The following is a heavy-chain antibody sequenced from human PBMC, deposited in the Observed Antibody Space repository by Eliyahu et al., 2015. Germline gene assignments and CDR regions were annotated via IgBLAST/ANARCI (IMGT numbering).Heavy chain of an antibody. CDR1: GGSFSXYY. CDR3: ASLSKSMTTVATGWFDP. V-gene: IGHV4-34*01. D-gene: IGHD4-23*01. J-gene: IGHJ5*02. Sequence: QVQLQQWGAGLLKPSXTLSLXCAVYGGSFSXYYWXWXRQPPGKGLXWIGEIXHSGXPNYNPSLKSRVTISVDTSKNQFSLKLSSVTAADTVVYYCASLSKSMTTVATGWFDPWGQGTLVTVSS. CDR2: IXHSGXP.